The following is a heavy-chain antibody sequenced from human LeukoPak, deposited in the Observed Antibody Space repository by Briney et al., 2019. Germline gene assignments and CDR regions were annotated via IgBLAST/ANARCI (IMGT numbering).Heavy chain of an antibody. Sequence: PSETLSLTCAVYGGSFCGYYWSWIRQPPGKGLEWIGEINHSGSTNYNPSLKSRVTISVDTSKNQFSLKLSSVTAADTAVYYCARRYGYNSPWGQGTLVTVSS. CDR1: GGSFCGYY. J-gene: IGHJ5*02. V-gene: IGHV4-34*01. D-gene: IGHD5-24*01. CDR2: INHSGST. CDR3: ARRYGYNSP.